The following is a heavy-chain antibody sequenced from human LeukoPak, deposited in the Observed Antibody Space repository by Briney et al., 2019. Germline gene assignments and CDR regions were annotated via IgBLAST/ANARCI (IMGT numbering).Heavy chain of an antibody. CDR3: AISQGSYYDTSGYLGGDY. V-gene: IGHV1-18*01. CDR1: GYTFTNYG. J-gene: IGHJ4*02. Sequence: ASVKVSCKASGYTFTNYGIFWVRQAPGQGLEWMGWISAYSGNTNYAQKLQGRVTMTIETSTSTAYMELESLRSDDTAVYYCAISQGSYYDTSGYLGGDYWGQGTLVTVSS. D-gene: IGHD3-22*01. CDR2: ISAYSGNT.